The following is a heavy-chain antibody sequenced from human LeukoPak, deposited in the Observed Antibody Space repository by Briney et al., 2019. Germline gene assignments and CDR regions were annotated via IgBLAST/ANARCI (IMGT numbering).Heavy chain of an antibody. CDR1: GHIFTNHW. J-gene: IGHJ4*02. V-gene: IGHV5-51*01. D-gene: IGHD6-13*01. Sequence: GESLKISCKGSGHIFTNHWIGWVRQMPGKGLEWMGIIYPDDSDTRYSPSFRRRVTISVDKSENTAYLQWSSLTASDTAIYYCMRHVPAGDRTSWCDYWGQGILVTVSS. CDR3: MRHVPAGDRTSWCDY. CDR2: IYPDDSDT.